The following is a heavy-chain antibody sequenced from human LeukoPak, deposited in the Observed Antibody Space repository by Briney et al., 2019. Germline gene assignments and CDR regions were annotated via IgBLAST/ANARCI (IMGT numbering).Heavy chain of an antibody. CDR1: GGSISSYY. CDR2: IYYSGST. Sequence: SETLSLTCTVSGGSISSYYWSWIRQPPGKGLEWIGYIYYSGSTNYNPSLKSRVTISVDTSKNQFSLKLSSVTAADTAAYYCASSNNYYDSSGYYIPYYYYYYMDVWGKGTTVTVSS. V-gene: IGHV4-59*01. D-gene: IGHD3-22*01. J-gene: IGHJ6*03. CDR3: ASSNNYYDSSGYYIPYYYYYYMDV.